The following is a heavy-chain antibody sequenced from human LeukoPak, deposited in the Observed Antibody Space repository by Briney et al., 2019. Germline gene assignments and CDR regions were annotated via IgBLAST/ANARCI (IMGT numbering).Heavy chain of an antibody. V-gene: IGHV3-73*01. J-gene: IGHJ4*02. CDR1: GFTFSGSP. Sequence: PGGSLRLSCAASGFTFSGSPILWVRQASGKGLEWVGRIRSKADNYATAYAASVQGRCTISRDDSKNTAYLQLNSLKTEDTAVYYCTQSNYWGQGALVTGSS. CDR3: TQSNY. CDR2: IRSKADNYAT.